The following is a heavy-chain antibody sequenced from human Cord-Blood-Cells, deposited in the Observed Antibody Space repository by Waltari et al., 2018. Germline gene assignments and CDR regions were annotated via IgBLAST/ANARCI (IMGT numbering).Heavy chain of an antibody. D-gene: IGHD4-17*01. Sequence: QVQLVESGGGVVQPGRSLGLSRAASGFTFRSHALPRFAQAPGKGLEWVAVISYDGNNKYYADSVKGRFTISRDNSKNTLYLQMNSLRAEDTAVYYCARDTTVTTLSFDYWGQGTLVTVSS. CDR3: ARDTTVTTLSFDY. V-gene: IGHV3-30-3*01. CDR1: GFTFRSHA. J-gene: IGHJ4*02. CDR2: ISYDGNNK.